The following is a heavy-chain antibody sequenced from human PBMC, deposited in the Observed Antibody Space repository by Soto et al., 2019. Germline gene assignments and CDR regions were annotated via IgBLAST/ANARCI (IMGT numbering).Heavy chain of an antibody. Sequence: QVQLQESGPGLVKPSQTLSLTCTVSGGSISSGGYYWSWIRQHPGKGLEWIGYIYYSGSTYYNPSRKRRVTIPLDTSKNQFSLKLSTVTAEDRAVYYCVRKRAAAVIDAFDLWGQGTMVTVSS. D-gene: IGHD2-2*01. J-gene: IGHJ3*01. CDR2: IYYSGST. CDR1: GGSISSGGYY. CDR3: VRKRAAAVIDAFDL. V-gene: IGHV4-31*03.